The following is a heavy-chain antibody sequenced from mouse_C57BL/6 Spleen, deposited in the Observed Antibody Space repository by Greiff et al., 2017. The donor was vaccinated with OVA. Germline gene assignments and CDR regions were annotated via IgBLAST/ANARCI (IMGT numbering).Heavy chain of an antibody. CDR3: ARQGYDDWYFDV. Sequence: EVQLQQSGPVLVKPGASVKMSCKASGYTFTDYYMNWVKQSHGKSLEWIGVINPYNGGTSYNQKFKGKATLTVDKSSSTAYMELNSLTSEDSAVYYCARQGYDDWYFDVWGTGTTVTVSS. CDR1: GYTFTDYY. J-gene: IGHJ1*03. D-gene: IGHD2-2*01. V-gene: IGHV1-19*01. CDR2: INPYNGGT.